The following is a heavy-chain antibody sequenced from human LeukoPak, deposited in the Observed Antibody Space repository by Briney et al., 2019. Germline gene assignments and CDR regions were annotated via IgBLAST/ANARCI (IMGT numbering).Heavy chain of an antibody. D-gene: IGHD3-10*01. CDR3: ARDGPVYGSGKTTYYYMDV. CDR2: IIPIFGTA. J-gene: IGHJ6*03. Sequence: SVKVSCKASGGTFSSYAISWVRQAPGQGLEWMGGIIPIFGTANYAQKFQGRVTITADESTSTAYMELSSLRSDDTAVYYCARDGPVYGSGKTTYYYMDVWGKGTTVTISS. V-gene: IGHV1-69*13. CDR1: GGTFSSYA.